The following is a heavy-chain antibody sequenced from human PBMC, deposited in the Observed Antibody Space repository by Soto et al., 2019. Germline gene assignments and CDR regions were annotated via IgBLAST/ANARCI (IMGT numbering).Heavy chain of an antibody. V-gene: IGHV3-30-3*01. CDR2: ISYDGSNK. CDR3: ARGSGSSSKKVNLGSVRGYYYGMDV. J-gene: IGHJ6*02. D-gene: IGHD6-6*01. CDR1: GFTFSSYA. Sequence: GGSLRLSCAASGFTFSSYAMHWVRQAPGKGLEWVAVISYDGSNKYYADSVKGRFTISRDNSKNTLYLQMNSLRAEDTAVYYCARGSGSSSKKVNLGSVRGYYYGMDVWGQGTTVTVSS.